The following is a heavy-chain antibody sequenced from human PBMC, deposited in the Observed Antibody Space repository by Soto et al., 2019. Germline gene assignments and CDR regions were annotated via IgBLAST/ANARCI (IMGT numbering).Heavy chain of an antibody. CDR2: IIPIFGTA. CDR1: GGTFSSYA. J-gene: IGHJ4*02. V-gene: IGHV1-69*13. Sequence: GASVKVSCKASGGTFSSYAISWVRQAPGQGLEWMGGIIPIFGTANYAQKFQGRVTITADESTSTAYMELSSLRSEDTAVYYCATSLDNDYGVFGPPDYWGQGTLVTVSS. D-gene: IGHD4-17*01. CDR3: ATSLDNDYGVFGPPDY.